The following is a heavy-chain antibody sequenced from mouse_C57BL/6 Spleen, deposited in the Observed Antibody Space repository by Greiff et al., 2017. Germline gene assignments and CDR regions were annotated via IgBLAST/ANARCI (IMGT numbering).Heavy chain of an antibody. Sequence: QVQLQQPGAELVKPGASVKMSCMASGYTFTSYWITWVKQRPGQGLEWIGDIYSGSGSSTYNEKFTSKATLTVDTSSSTAYMQLSILTSEDSAVYYCARYNPFSYAMDYWGQGTSVTVSS. CDR2: IYSGSGSS. V-gene: IGHV1-55*01. CDR3: ARYNPFSYAMDY. CDR1: GYTFTSYW. D-gene: IGHD1-3*01. J-gene: IGHJ4*01.